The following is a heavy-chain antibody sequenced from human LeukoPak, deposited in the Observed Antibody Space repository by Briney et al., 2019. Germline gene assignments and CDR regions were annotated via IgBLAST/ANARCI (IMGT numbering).Heavy chain of an antibody. CDR2: INAGDDNT. D-gene: IGHD3-10*01. CDR1: GYTFTNYT. Sequence: ASVKVSCKASGYTFTNYTIHWVRQAPGQRLEWMGWINAGDDNTKYSQKFQGRVTITRDTSASTAYIELSSLRSEDTAVYYCARDRVLLWFGELPHFDYWGQGTLVTVSS. J-gene: IGHJ4*02. CDR3: ARDRVLLWFGELPHFDY. V-gene: IGHV1-3*01.